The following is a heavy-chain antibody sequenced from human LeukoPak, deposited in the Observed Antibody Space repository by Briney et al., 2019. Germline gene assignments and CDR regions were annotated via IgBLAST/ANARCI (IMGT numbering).Heavy chain of an antibody. D-gene: IGHD3-10*01. Sequence: GGSLRLSCAASGFTFSDYAISWVRQAPGQGLEWVANINQDGSEKYYVDSVKGRFTISRDNAKKSLFLQMNSLRAEDTAVYFCARVVPPLYFFDYWGQGTPVTVSS. V-gene: IGHV3-7*01. CDR1: GFTFSDYA. CDR2: INQDGSEK. CDR3: ARVVPPLYFFDY. J-gene: IGHJ4*02.